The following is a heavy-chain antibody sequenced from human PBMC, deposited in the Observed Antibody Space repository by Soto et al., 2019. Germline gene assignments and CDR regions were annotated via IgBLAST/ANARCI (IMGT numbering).Heavy chain of an antibody. Sequence: PGGSLRLSCAASGFTFSSYWMHWVRQAPGKGLVWVSRINSDGSSTSYADSVKGRFTISRDNAKNTLYLQMNSLRAEDTAVYYCARDSSSWYRLNGFDPWGKGTRVTVSS. CDR3: ARDSSSWYRLNGFDP. CDR1: GFTFSSYW. D-gene: IGHD6-13*01. V-gene: IGHV3-74*01. CDR2: INSDGSST. J-gene: IGHJ5*02.